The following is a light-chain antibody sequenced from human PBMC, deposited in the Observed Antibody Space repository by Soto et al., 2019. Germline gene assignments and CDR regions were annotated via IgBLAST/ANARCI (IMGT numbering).Light chain of an antibody. V-gene: IGKV3-20*01. J-gene: IGKJ2*01. CDR1: QSVSSSY. CDR3: QQYGRSPPFT. Sequence: ELVLTQSPGTLSLSPGERATLSCRASQSVSSSYLAWYQQKPGQALRLLICGASNRATGIPDRFSGSGSGTDFTLTISRLEPEDFAVYFCQQYGRSPPFTFGQGTKVEIK. CDR2: GAS.